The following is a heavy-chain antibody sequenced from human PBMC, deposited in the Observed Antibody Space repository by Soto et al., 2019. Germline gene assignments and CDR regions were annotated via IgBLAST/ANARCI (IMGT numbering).Heavy chain of an antibody. V-gene: IGHV4-39*02. CDR2: LYYSGST. Sequence: PSETLSLTCTVSGGSISSSTSYYWGWIRQPPGKGLDWIGSLYYSGSTYYNPSLKSRLTMSVDTSKNQFSLKLSSVTAADTAVYYCAREGGEGNYFDYWGQGTLVTVS. D-gene: IGHD3-16*01. J-gene: IGHJ4*02. CDR1: GGSISSSTSYY. CDR3: AREGGEGNYFDY.